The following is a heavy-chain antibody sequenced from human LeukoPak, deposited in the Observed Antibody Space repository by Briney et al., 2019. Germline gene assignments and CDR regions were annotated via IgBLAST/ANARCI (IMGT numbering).Heavy chain of an antibody. CDR3: AKQKGVVVAATRTFDY. J-gene: IGHJ4*02. CDR2: ISYGGSNK. CDR1: GFTFSSYA. Sequence: QSGGSLRLSCAASGFTFSSYAMHWVRQAPGKGLEWVAVISYGGSNKYYADSVKGRFTISRDNSKNTLYLQMNSLRAEDTAVYYCAKQKGVVVAATRTFDYWGQGTLVTVSS. V-gene: IGHV3-30-3*02. D-gene: IGHD2-15*01.